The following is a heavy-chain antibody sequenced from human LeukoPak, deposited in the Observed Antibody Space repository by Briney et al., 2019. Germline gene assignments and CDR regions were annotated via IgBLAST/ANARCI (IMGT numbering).Heavy chain of an antibody. CDR3: ARGGYDFWSGDPTYNWFDP. CDR1: GGSISSYY. Sequence: PSETLSLTCTVSGGSISSYYWSWIRQPPGKGLEWIGYIYYSGSTNYNPSLKSRVTISVDTSKNQFSLKLSSVTAADTALHYCARGGYDFWSGDPTYNWFDPWGQGTLVTVSS. J-gene: IGHJ5*02. D-gene: IGHD3-3*01. CDR2: IYYSGST. V-gene: IGHV4-59*01.